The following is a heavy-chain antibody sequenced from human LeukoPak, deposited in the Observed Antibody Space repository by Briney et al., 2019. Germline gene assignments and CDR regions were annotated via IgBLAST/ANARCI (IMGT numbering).Heavy chain of an antibody. D-gene: IGHD6-13*01. V-gene: IGHV3-48*01. Sequence: PGGSLRLSCAASGFTFSSYDMHWVRQAPGKGLEWVSYISSSSSTIYYADSVKGRFTISRDNAKNSLYLQMNSLRAEDTAVYYCARDPSSWYYYYMDVWGKGTTVTVSS. CDR2: ISSSSSTI. CDR1: GFTFSSYD. CDR3: ARDPSSWYYYYMDV. J-gene: IGHJ6*03.